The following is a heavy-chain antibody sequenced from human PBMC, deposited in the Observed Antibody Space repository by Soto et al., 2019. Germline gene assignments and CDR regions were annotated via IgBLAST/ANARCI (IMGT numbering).Heavy chain of an antibody. V-gene: IGHV3-53*01. D-gene: IGHD6-13*01. Sequence: GESLKISCAASGFTVSSNYMSWVRQAPGKGLEWVSVIYSGGSTYYADSVKGRFTISRDNSKNTLYLQMNSLRAEDTAVYYCARKSFSSSWYAFDIWGQGTMVTVSS. CDR1: GFTVSSNY. CDR2: IYSGGST. J-gene: IGHJ3*02. CDR3: ARKSFSSSWYAFDI.